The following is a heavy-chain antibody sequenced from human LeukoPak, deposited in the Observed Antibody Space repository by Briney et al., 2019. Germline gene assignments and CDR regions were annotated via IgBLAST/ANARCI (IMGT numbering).Heavy chain of an antibody. V-gene: IGHV5-51*01. J-gene: IGHJ4*02. CDR3: ARRPYYDSTGYWGGFDY. CDR1: GYSFSSYW. CDR2: IYPGDSDT. D-gene: IGHD3-22*01. Sequence: GESLKISCKGSGYSFSSYWIGWVRQMPGKGLEWMGIIYPGDSDTRYSPSFQGQVTFSADMSISTAYLQWSSLKASDTAMYFCARRPYYDSTGYWGGFDYWGQGTTVTVSS.